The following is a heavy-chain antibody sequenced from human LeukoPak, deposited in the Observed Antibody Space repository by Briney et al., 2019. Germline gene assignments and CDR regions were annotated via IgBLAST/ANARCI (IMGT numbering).Heavy chain of an antibody. D-gene: IGHD2-2*01. CDR1: GFTFSSYA. Sequence: PGGSLRLSCAASGFTFSSYAMHWVRQAPGKGLEWVAVISYDGSNKYYADSVKGRFTISRDNSKNTLYLQMNSLRAEDTAVYYCAKDFVVVPAADFDYWGQGTLVTVSS. V-gene: IGHV3-30-3*01. CDR3: AKDFVVVPAADFDY. J-gene: IGHJ4*02. CDR2: ISYDGSNK.